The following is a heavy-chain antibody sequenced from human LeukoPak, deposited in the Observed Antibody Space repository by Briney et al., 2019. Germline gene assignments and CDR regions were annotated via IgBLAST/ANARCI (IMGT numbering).Heavy chain of an antibody. CDR1: GGSIRSSSYY. CDR3: ARRLGIHWYFDL. D-gene: IGHD7-27*01. Sequence: SETLSLTCTFSGGSIRSSSYYWGWIRRPPGTGLEWIGSIYYSGSTYYNPSLKSRVTISVDTSKNQFSLKLSSVTAADTAVYYCARRLGIHWYFDLWGRGTLVTVSS. V-gene: IGHV4-39*01. J-gene: IGHJ2*01. CDR2: IYYSGST.